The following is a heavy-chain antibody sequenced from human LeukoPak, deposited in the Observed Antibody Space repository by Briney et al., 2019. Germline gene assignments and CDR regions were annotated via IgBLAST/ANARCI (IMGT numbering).Heavy chain of an antibody. CDR3: AKDGAWLRFDD. CDR2: ISPGGGPT. D-gene: IGHD5-12*01. CDR1: GFIFSNYG. Sequence: GGSLRLSCEASGFIFSNYGMNWVRQAPGKGLEWVSGISPGGGPTYYADSVKGRFTISRDDSKNTLYLQMKNLRAEDTAVYYCAKDGAWLRFDDWGQGILVTVSS. J-gene: IGHJ4*02. V-gene: IGHV3-23*01.